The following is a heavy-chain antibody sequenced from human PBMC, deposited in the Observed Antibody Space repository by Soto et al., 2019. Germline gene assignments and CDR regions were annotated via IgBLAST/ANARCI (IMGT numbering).Heavy chain of an antibody. CDR3: ARVDRYCSSTSCPTYYYGLDV. CDR1: GFTFRSYS. Sequence: PGGSLRLSCAVSGFTFRSYSMNWVRRAPGKGLEWVSYISTSDDYIYYADSVKGRFTISRDNAKNSLYLQMNSLRAEDTAVYYCARVDRYCSSTSCPTYYYGLDVWGQGTTVTVSS. V-gene: IGHV3-21*01. D-gene: IGHD2-2*01. CDR2: ISTSDDYI. J-gene: IGHJ6*02.